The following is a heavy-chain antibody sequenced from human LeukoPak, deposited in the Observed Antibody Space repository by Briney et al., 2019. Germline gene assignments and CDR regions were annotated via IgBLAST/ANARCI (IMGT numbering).Heavy chain of an antibody. Sequence: ASVKVSCKASGYTFTSYAMNWVRQAPGQGLEWMRWINANTGNPTYAQGFTGRFVFSLDTSVSTAYLQISSLKAEDTAVYYCAGGLGTRSCYNFDYWAREPWSPSPQ. CDR1: GYTFTSYA. D-gene: IGHD6-13*01. J-gene: IGHJ4*02. CDR2: INANTGNP. CDR3: AGGLGTRSCYNFDY. V-gene: IGHV7-4-1*02.